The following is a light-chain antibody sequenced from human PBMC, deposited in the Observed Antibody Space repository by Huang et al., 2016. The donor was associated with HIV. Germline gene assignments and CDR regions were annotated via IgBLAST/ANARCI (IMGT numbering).Light chain of an antibody. CDR3: QQYYNTPFT. CDR1: QSLLYRSNNKNY. Sequence: DIVMTQSPDSLAVSLGERAAINCKSSQSLLYRSNNKNYLAWYQQKPGQPPKLLIYWAATREAGVPDRFSGSGSGTDVTLTISSLQAADVAVYYCQQYYNTPFTCGPGTKVDIK. CDR2: WAA. V-gene: IGKV4-1*01. J-gene: IGKJ3*01.